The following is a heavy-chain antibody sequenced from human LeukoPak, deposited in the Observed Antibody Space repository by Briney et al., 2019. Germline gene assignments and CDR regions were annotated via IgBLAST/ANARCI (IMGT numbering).Heavy chain of an antibody. D-gene: IGHD1-14*01. J-gene: IGHJ3*02. CDR3: ARYGFTTVWQGGWHAFDI. V-gene: IGHV1-46*01. Sequence: GASVTVSCXAXGYTFTSYYMHWVRQAPGQGLEWMGIINPTTGDTNYAQKFQGRVTMTRDMSTSTVYMELSSLTSEDTPVFYCARYGFTTVWQGGWHAFDIWVQGTVVTVSS. CDR1: GYTFTSYY. CDR2: INPTTGDT.